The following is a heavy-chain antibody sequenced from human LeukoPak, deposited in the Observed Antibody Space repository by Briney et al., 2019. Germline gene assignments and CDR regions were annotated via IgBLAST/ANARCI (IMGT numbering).Heavy chain of an antibody. CDR1: GGSISSYY. CDR2: INHSGST. V-gene: IGHV4-34*01. CDR3: ARLRSRGFRGDPYYFDY. D-gene: IGHD3-10*01. J-gene: IGHJ4*02. Sequence: PSETLSLTCTVSGGSISSYYWSWIRQPPGKGLEWIGEINHSGSTNYNPSLKSRVTISVDTSKNQFSLKLSSVTAADTAVYYCARLRSRGFRGDPYYFDYWGQGTLVTVSS.